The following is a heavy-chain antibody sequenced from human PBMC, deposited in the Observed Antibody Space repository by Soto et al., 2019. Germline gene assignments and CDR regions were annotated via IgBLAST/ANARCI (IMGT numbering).Heavy chain of an antibody. D-gene: IGHD2-2*01. CDR3: AKCIQGHWYQDDFYM. CDR2: ITARGGTT. V-gene: IGHV3-23*01. J-gene: IGHJ3*02. Sequence: GGSLRLSCAASGFTFSSYSMSWVRQAPGKGLEWVSHITARGGTTSYADSVKGRFTISRDTSRNTMYLQMNSLGAEDTAVYYCAKCIQGHWYQDDFYMWSQGTRVTAS. CDR1: GFTFSSYS.